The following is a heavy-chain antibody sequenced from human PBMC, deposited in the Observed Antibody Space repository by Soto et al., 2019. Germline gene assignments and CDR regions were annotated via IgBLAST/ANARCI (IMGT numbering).Heavy chain of an antibody. CDR3: VRVKWELLHGVDY. Sequence: LCGGSISSGDYYWSWIRQPPGKGLEWIGYIYYSGSTYYNPSLKSRVTISVDTSKNQFSLKLSSVTAADTAVYYCVRVKWELLHGVDYWGQGTLVTVSS. V-gene: IGHV4-30-4*01. J-gene: IGHJ4*02. D-gene: IGHD1-26*01. CDR2: IYYSGST. CDR1: GGSISSGDYY.